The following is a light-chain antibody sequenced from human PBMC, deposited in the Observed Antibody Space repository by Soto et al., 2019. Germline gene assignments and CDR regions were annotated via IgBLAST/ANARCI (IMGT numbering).Light chain of an antibody. J-gene: IGLJ2*01. CDR2: ANS. Sequence: QSVLTQPPSVSGAPGQRVTISCTGTSSNIGAGYDVHWYQHLPGTAPKLLIYANSDRPSGVPDRFSGSKSATSASLAITGLQAEDEADYYCTSFSTGSSYVIFGGGTKVTVL. V-gene: IGLV1-40*01. CDR3: TSFSTGSSYVI. CDR1: SSNIGAGYD.